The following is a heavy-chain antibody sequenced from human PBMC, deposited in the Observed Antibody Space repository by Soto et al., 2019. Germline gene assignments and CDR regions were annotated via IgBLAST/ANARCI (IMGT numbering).Heavy chain of an antibody. CDR1: GFTFSSYA. V-gene: IGHV3-23*01. Sequence: EVQLLESGGGLVQPGGSLRLSCAASGFTFSSYAMSWVRQAPGKGLEWVSAISGDGSSTYFADSGKGRFTISRDNSKNTLYLQMNSLRAEDTAVYYCARDLGYYDSSGYFDYWGQGTLVTVSS. CDR2: ISGDGSST. D-gene: IGHD3-22*01. CDR3: ARDLGYYDSSGYFDY. J-gene: IGHJ4*02.